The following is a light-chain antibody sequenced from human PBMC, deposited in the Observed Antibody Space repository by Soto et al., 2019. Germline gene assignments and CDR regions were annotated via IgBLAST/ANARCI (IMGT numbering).Light chain of an antibody. CDR3: SSYAGSNNFEV. Sequence: QSVLTQPPSASGSPGQSVTISFTGTSSDVGGYNYVSWYQQHPGKAPKLMIYEVSKRPSGVPDRFSGSKSGNTASLTVSGLQAEDEADYYCSSYAGSNNFEVFGTGTKVTVL. V-gene: IGLV2-8*01. J-gene: IGLJ1*01. CDR1: SSDVGGYNY. CDR2: EVS.